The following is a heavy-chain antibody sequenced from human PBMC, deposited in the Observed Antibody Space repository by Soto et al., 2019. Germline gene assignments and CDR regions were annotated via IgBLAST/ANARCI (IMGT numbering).Heavy chain of an antibody. Sequence: PGGSLRLSCAASGFTFSSYAMSWVRQAPGKGLEWVSAISGSGGSTYYADSVKGRFTISRDNSKNTLYLQMNSLRAEDTAVYYCAKDPYSSGWYAGAHFDYWGQGTLVTVSS. CDR3: AKDPYSSGWYAGAHFDY. D-gene: IGHD6-19*01. CDR2: ISGSGGST. CDR1: GFTFSSYA. J-gene: IGHJ4*02. V-gene: IGHV3-23*01.